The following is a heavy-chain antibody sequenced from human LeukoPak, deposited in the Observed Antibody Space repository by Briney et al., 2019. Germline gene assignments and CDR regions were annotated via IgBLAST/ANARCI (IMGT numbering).Heavy chain of an antibody. V-gene: IGHV3-23*01. J-gene: IGHJ4*02. CDR2: ISGSGGST. D-gene: IGHD6-19*01. CDR1: GFTFSSYA. Sequence: AGGSLRLSCAASGFTFSSYAMHWVRQAPGKGLEWVSAISGSGGSTYYADSVKGRFTISRDNSKNTLYLQMNSLRAEDTAVYYRAKVWLRENYFDYWGQGTLVTVSS. CDR3: AKVWLRENYFDY.